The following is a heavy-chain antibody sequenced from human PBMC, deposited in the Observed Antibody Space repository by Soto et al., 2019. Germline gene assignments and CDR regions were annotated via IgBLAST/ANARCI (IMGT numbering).Heavy chain of an antibody. J-gene: IGHJ4*02. Sequence: EVQLVESGGGLVKPGGSLRLSCAASGFTFSSYSMNWVRQAPGKGLEWVSSISSSSSYIYYADSVKGRFTISRDNAKNSLYLQMNSLRAEDTAVYYCARTNKLAVVPAAMEDYWGQGTLVTVSS. V-gene: IGHV3-21*01. CDR2: ISSSSSYI. CDR1: GFTFSSYS. D-gene: IGHD2-2*01. CDR3: ARTNKLAVVPAAMEDY.